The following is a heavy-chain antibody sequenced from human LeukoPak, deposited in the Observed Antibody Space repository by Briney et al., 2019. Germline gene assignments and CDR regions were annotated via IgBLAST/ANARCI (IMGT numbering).Heavy chain of an antibody. Sequence: SETLSLTCTVSGGSIGSSYYYWGWIRQPPGKGLEWIGSMYHSESTYYNPSLRSRVSISLGTSKNEFSLRLNSVTAADTALYYCARALEWDLSPTDVFDIWGQGTMVTVSS. D-gene: IGHD1-26*01. V-gene: IGHV4-39*07. CDR3: ARALEWDLSPTDVFDI. J-gene: IGHJ3*02. CDR2: MYHSEST. CDR1: GGSIGSSYYY.